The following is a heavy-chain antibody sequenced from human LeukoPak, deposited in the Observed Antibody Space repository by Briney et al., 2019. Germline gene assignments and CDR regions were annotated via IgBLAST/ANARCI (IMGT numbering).Heavy chain of an antibody. J-gene: IGHJ4*02. D-gene: IGHD6-19*01. CDR3: ARRSYSSGWFFDY. CDR1: GGSISSYY. V-gene: IGHV4-59*08. Sequence: SETLSLTCTVSGGSISSYYWSWIRQPPGKGLEWIGYIYYSGSTNYNPSLKSRVTISVDTPKNQFSLKLSSVTAADTAVYYCARRSYSSGWFFDYWGQGTLVTVSS. CDR2: IYYSGST.